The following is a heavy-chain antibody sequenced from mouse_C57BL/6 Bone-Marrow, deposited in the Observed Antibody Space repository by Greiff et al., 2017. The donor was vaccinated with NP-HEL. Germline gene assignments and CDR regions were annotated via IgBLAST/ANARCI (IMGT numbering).Heavy chain of an antibody. V-gene: IGHV5-4*03. D-gene: IGHD2-5*01. J-gene: IGHJ1*03. CDR2: ISDGGSYT. CDR3: ARAYYSNPWYFDV. CDR1: GFTFSSYA. Sequence: EVMLVESGGGLVKPGGSLKLSCAASGFTFSSYAMSWVRQTPEKRLEWVATISDGGSYTYYPDNVKGRFPISRDNAKNNLYLQMSHLKSEDTAMYYCARAYYSNPWYFDVWGTGTTVTVSS.